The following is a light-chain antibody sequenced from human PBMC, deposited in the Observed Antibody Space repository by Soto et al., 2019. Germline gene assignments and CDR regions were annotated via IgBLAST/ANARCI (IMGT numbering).Light chain of an antibody. J-gene: IGLJ1*01. CDR1: SSDVGSYNL. V-gene: IGLV2-23*01. CDR2: EGS. CDR3: CSYAGSPYV. Sequence: QSVLTQPASVSGSPGQSITISCTGTSSDVGSYNLVSWYQQHPDKAPKLMIYEGSKRPSGVSNRFSGSKSGNTASLTISGLQAEDEADYYCCSYAGSPYVFGTGTKLTVL.